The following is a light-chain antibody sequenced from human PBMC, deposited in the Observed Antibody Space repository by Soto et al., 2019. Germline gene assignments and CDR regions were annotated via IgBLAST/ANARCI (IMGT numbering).Light chain of an antibody. CDR1: SSDVGGYNF. Sequence: QSALTQPASVSGSPGQSITISCTGTSSDVGGYNFVSWYQPHPGKAPKFIMYDVRNRPSGVSNRFSGSRSGNTASLTISGLQAEDEADYYCSAYTRSSTVRFGGGTKGTVL. J-gene: IGLJ2*01. V-gene: IGLV2-14*03. CDR2: DVR. CDR3: SAYTRSSTVR.